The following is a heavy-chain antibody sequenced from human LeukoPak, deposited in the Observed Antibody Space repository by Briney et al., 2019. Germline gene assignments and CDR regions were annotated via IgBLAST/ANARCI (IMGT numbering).Heavy chain of an antibody. J-gene: IGHJ3*02. V-gene: IGHV3-30*04. D-gene: IGHD5-24*01. CDR1: RFTFSTSA. CDR2: VSYDGTNK. CDR3: ARRMAANAFDI. Sequence: GGSLRLSCAASRFTFSTSAMHWVRQAPGKGLEWVAFVSYDGTNKNYADSVQGRFTISRDNSKNTLYLQMNSLRTEDTAVYYCARRMAANAFDIWGQGTMVTVSS.